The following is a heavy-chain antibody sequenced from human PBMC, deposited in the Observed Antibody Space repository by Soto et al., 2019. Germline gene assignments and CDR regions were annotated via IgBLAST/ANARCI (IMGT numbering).Heavy chain of an antibody. Sequence: QITLKESGPPLVKPTQTLTLTCSFSGFSLRTTGVAVGWVRQPPGKALEWLALVYWDEDKRYHPSLKSRLSITYDTSKNQVVLTMTNMDPLDTTTYYCVHRDRRSAVNFYFDYWCPGTRVTVAS. V-gene: IGHV2-5*02. CDR2: VYWDEDK. CDR1: GFSLRTTGVA. CDR3: VHRDRRSAVNFYFDY. D-gene: IGHD2-15*01. J-gene: IGHJ4*02.